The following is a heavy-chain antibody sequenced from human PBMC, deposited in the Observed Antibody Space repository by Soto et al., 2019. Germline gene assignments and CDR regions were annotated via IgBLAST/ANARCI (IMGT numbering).Heavy chain of an antibody. J-gene: IGHJ2*01. D-gene: IGHD4-17*01. CDR1: GFTFSSYG. CDR3: ARPRFYGDYELGPNWYFDL. Sequence: GGSLRLSCAASGFTFSSYGMHWVRQAPGKGLEWVAVIWYDGSNKYYADSVKGRFTISRDNSKNTLYLQMNSLRAEDTAVYYCARPRFYGDYELGPNWYFDLWGRGTLVTVSS. CDR2: IWYDGSNK. V-gene: IGHV3-33*01.